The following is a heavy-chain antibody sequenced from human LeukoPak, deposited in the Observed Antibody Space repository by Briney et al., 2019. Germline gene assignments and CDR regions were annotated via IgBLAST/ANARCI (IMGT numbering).Heavy chain of an antibody. CDR1: GGSFSGYY. V-gene: IGHV4-34*01. CDR3: ARVSSYYYYGMDV. Sequence: SETLSLTCAVYGGSFSGYYWSWIRQPPGKGLGWIGEINHSGSTNYNPSLKSRVTISVDTSKNQFSLKLSSVTAADTAVYYCARVSSYYYYGMDVWGKGTTVTVSS. CDR2: INHSGST. D-gene: IGHD3-3*02. J-gene: IGHJ6*04.